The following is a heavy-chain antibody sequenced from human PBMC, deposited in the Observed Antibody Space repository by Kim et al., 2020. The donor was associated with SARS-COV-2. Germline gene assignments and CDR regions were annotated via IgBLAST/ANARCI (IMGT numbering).Heavy chain of an antibody. V-gene: IGHV3-49*02. CDR2: GAT. J-gene: IGHJ4*02. Sequence: GATEYAASVKGRFTNSRDDSNSIAYLQMNSLQTEDTAVYYCTRSTPYFDYWGQGTLVTVSS. CDR3: TRSTPYFDY. D-gene: IGHD4-4*01.